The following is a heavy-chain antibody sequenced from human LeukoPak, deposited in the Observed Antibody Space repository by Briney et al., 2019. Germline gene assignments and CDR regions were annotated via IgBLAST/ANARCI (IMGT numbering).Heavy chain of an antibody. CDR3: AREMATTYYFDY. CDR1: GGTFSSYA. D-gene: IGHD5-24*01. V-gene: IGHV1-69*13. J-gene: IGHJ4*02. CDR2: IIPIFGTA. Sequence: ASVKVSCKASGGTFSSYAISWVRQAPGQGLEWMGGIIPIFGTANYAQKFQGRVTITADESTSTAYMELSSLRSEDTAVYYCAREMATTYYFDYWGQGTLVTVSS.